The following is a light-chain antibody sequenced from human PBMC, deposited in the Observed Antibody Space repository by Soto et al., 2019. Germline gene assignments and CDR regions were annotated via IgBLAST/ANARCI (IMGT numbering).Light chain of an antibody. CDR3: QQYDNVPLT. J-gene: IGKJ4*01. CDR2: DAS. V-gene: IGKV1-33*01. CDR1: HDISDY. Sequence: DVQMSQSPSSLSAAVGDRVTITCQASHDISDYLNWYQHKPGEAHKLRIYDASKLEAGVPSRFRGRGAGTDFTISISSLQPEDSASYYWQQYDNVPLTVGGGTKVEIK.